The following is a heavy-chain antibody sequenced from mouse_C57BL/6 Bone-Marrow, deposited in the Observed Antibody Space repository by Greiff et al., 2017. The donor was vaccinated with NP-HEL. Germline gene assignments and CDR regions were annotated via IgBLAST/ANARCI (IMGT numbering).Heavy chain of an antibody. D-gene: IGHD1-1*01. V-gene: IGHV14-1*01. J-gene: IGHJ2*01. CDR2: IDPEDGDT. CDR1: GFNIKDYY. CDR3: TIRRYYGSSFFDY. Sequence: VHVKQSGAELVRPGASVKLSCTASGFNIKDYYMHWVKQRPEQGLEWIGRIDPEDGDTEYAPKFQGKATMTADTSSNTAYLQLSSLTSEDTAVYYCTIRRYYGSSFFDYWGQGTTLTVSS.